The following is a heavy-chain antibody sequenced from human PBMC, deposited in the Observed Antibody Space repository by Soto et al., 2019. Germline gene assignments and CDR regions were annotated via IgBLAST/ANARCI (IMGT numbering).Heavy chain of an antibody. J-gene: IGHJ6*03. D-gene: IGHD3-10*01. CDR3: AKDLARDYGSGSYYRYYYYYMDV. CDR1: GFTFSSYG. Sequence: QLQLVESGGGVVQPGRSLRLSCAASGFTFSSYGMHWVRQAPGKGLEWVAVISYDGSNKYYADSVKGRFTISRDNSKNTLYLQMNSLRAEDTAVYYCAKDLARDYGSGSYYRYYYYYMDVWGKGTTVTVSS. V-gene: IGHV3-30*18. CDR2: ISYDGSNK.